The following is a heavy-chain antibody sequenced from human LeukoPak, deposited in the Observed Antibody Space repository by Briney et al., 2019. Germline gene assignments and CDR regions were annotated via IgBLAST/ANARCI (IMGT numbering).Heavy chain of an antibody. CDR3: ALGGMSDYYYYGMDV. J-gene: IGHJ6*02. CDR2: ISSSGGST. Sequence: GGSLRLSCAASGFTFSSYAMSWVRQAPGKGLEWVSSISSSGGSTYYADSVKGRFTISRDNSKNTLYLQMNSLRAEDTAVYYCALGGMSDYYYYGMDVWGQGTTVTVSS. V-gene: IGHV3-23*01. CDR1: GFTFSSYA. D-gene: IGHD3-16*01.